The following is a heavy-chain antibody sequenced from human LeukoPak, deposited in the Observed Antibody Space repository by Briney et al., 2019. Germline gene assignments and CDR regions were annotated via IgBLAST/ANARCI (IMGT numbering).Heavy chain of an antibody. CDR2: LYSGGST. J-gene: IGHJ3*02. V-gene: IGHV3-66*01. CDR1: GFTVSSNF. CDR3: ARGGVVVAAIDAFDI. Sequence: GGSRRLSCVVSGFTVSSNFISWVRQAEGEGREWVSLLYSGGSTYYADAVKGRFTISRDVSKNTLFLQLNSLRAEDTAVYYCARGGVVVAAIDAFDIWGQGTLVTVSS. D-gene: IGHD2-15*01.